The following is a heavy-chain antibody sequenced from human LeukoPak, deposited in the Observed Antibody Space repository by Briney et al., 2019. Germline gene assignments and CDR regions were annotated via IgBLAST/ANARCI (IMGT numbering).Heavy chain of an antibody. CDR3: ARDHQVGAALFDY. D-gene: IGHD1-26*01. CDR2: INPNSGGT. Sequence: GASVKVSCKTSGYFFPSYGISWVRQAPGQGLEWMGWINPNSGGTNYAQKLQGRVTMTTDTSTSTAYMELRSLRSDDTAVYYCARDHQVGAALFDYWGQGTLVTVSS. V-gene: IGHV1-18*01. J-gene: IGHJ4*02. CDR1: GYFFPSYG.